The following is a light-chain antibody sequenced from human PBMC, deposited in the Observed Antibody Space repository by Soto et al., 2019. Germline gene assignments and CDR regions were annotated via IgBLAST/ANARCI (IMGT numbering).Light chain of an antibody. CDR1: STNIGNNY. J-gene: IGLJ2*01. CDR3: GAWDNSLSAVV. V-gene: IGLV1-51*01. CDR2: DDS. Sequence: QSVLTQPPSVSEAPGQKVTISCSGSSTNIGNNYVGWYQQLPGTVPKLLIYDDSKRPHGIPDRFSGSNSATSATLDITGLQTGDEADYYCGAWDNSLSAVVFGGGTKLTVL.